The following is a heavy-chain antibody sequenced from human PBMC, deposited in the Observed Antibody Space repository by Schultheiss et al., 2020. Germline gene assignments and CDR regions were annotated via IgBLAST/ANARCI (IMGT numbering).Heavy chain of an antibody. CDR3: ARGGVAHYDGGMDV. V-gene: IGHV1-58*01. D-gene: IGHD4/OR15-4a*01. CDR2: IVVGSGNT. CDR1: GFTFTSSA. Sequence: SVKVSCKASGFTFTSSAVQWVRQARGQRLEWIGWIVVGSGNTNYAQKFQERVTITRDMSTSTAYMELSSLRAGDTAVYYCARGGVAHYDGGMDVWGQGTTVTVSS. J-gene: IGHJ6*02.